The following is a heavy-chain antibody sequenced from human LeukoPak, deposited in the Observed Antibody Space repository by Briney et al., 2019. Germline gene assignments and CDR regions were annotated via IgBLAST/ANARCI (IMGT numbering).Heavy chain of an antibody. CDR1: VYTFTSYG. J-gene: IGHJ4*02. D-gene: IGHD5-18*01. V-gene: IGHV1-18*01. CDR2: ISAYNGNT. CDR3: VRVNTAMAPPGRYYFDY. Sequence: ASVKVSCKASVYTFTSYGISWVRQAPGQGLEWMGWISAYNGNTNYAQKLQGRVTMTTDTSTSTAYMELRSLRSDDTAVYYCVRVNTAMAPPGRYYFDYWGQGTLVTVSS.